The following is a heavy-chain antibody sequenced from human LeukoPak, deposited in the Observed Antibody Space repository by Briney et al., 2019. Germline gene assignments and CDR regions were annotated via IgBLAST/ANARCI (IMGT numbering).Heavy chain of an antibody. J-gene: IGHJ4*02. Sequence: SETLSLTCAVYGGSFSGYYWSWIRQPPGKGLEWIGEINHSGSTNYNPSLKSRVTLSVDTSKNQYSLKLSSVTAADTAVYYCATQILLCHYYWGQGTPVTVSS. D-gene: IGHD2-2*01. CDR2: INHSGST. CDR1: GGSFSGYY. CDR3: ATQILLCHYY. V-gene: IGHV4-34*01.